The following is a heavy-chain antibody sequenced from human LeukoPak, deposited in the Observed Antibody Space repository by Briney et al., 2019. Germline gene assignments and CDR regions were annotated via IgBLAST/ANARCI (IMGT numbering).Heavy chain of an antibody. J-gene: IGHJ4*02. CDR2: ISAGGSNT. CDR3: ANALSVQNWNRTPFDF. V-gene: IGHV3-23*01. Sequence: GGSLRLSCSASGFTFRNSAMTWVRQAPGKGLEWVSSISAGGSNTNHADSVKGRFTISRDNSKSTLYLQMNSLRVEDTAIYYCANALSVQNWNRTPFDFWGQGTLVTVSS. D-gene: IGHD1-1*01. CDR1: GFTFRNSA.